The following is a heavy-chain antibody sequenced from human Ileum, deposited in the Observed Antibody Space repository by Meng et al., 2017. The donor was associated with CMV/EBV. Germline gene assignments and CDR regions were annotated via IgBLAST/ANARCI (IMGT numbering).Heavy chain of an antibody. CDR1: GVSVSSGSYY. CDR3: ARDEGASIL. CDR2: IYYSGST. J-gene: IGHJ4*02. Sequence: LTCTVSGVSVSSGSYYWSWIRQPPGKGLEWIGYIYYSGSTNYNPSLKSRVTISVDTSKNQFSLKLSSVTAADTAVYYCARDEGASILWGQGTLVTVSS. D-gene: IGHD1-26*01. V-gene: IGHV4-61*01.